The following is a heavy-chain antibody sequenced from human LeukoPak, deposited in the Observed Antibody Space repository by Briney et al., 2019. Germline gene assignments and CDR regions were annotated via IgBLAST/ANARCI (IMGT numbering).Heavy chain of an antibody. CDR3: ATDLYERWELPLPSDY. J-gene: IGHJ4*02. V-gene: IGHV1-69-2*01. D-gene: IGHD1-26*01. CDR2: IDPEDGET. CDR1: GYTFTDYY. Sequence: ASVKVSCQVSGYTFTDYYMHWVQQAPGKGLEWVGLIDPEDGETIYAEKFQGRVTITADTSTDTAYMELSSLRSEDTAVYYCATDLYERWELPLPSDYWGQGTLVNVSS.